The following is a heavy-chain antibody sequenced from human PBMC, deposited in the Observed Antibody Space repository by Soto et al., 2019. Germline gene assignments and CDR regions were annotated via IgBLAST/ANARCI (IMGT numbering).Heavy chain of an antibody. CDR2: IKQDGTET. CDR1: GFTFSHYW. V-gene: IGHV3-7*03. Sequence: GGSLRLSCAASGFTFSHYWMTWVRQAPGKGLEWVAKIKQDGTETYYVDSVKGRFTISRDNAKNSLYLQMNSLRVEDTAVYYCARDLNSYGMDVWGQGTTVTV. J-gene: IGHJ6*02. CDR3: ARDLNSYGMDV.